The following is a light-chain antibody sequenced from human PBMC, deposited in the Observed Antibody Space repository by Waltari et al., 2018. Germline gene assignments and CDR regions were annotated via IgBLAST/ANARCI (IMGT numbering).Light chain of an antibody. V-gene: IGLV2-14*01. J-gene: IGLJ1*01. CDR3: SSYSYITTLQI. CDR2: DVS. CDR1: HSDIGAYDY. Sequence: QSALTQPALVSGSLGQSLTISCTGTHSDIGAYDYVSWYQQHPGKAPKLILFDVSHRPSGISNRFSGSKSGDTSSLTISGLQPEDEADYYCSSYSYITTLQIFGTGTRLTV.